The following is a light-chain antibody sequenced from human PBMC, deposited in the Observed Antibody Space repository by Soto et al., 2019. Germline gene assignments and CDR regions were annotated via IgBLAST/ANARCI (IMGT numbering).Light chain of an antibody. V-gene: IGKV1-5*01. Sequence: DIQLTQSPSTLSASVGDRVTITCRASQTISNWLAWYQQRPGKAPQLLISDASRLESGVPSRFSGSGSGTEFTLTINSLQPDDFATYYCQQYNSYRTFGQGTKVDIK. CDR3: QQYNSYRT. J-gene: IGKJ1*01. CDR2: DAS. CDR1: QTISNW.